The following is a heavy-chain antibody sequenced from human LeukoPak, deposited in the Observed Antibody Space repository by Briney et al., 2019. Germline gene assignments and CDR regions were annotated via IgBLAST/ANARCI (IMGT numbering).Heavy chain of an antibody. CDR1: GFTFSSYA. V-gene: IGHV3-30-3*01. Sequence: PGGSLRLSCAASGFTFSSYAMHWVRQAPGKGLEWVAVISYDGSNTYYADSVKGRFTISRANSKNTLYLQMNSLGGEDTAAYFCATESGTYSGTCFDYWGQGTLVTVSS. J-gene: IGHJ4*02. CDR2: ISYDGSNT. D-gene: IGHD1-26*01. CDR3: ATESGTYSGTCFDY.